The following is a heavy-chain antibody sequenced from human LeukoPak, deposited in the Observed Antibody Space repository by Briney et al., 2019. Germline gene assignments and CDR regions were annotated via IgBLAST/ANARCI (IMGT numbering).Heavy chain of an antibody. CDR1: GGSISSGGYY. Sequence: TSETLSLTCIVSGGSISSGGYYWSWIRQHPGKGLEWIGYIYYSGSTYYNPSLKSRVTISVDTSKNQFSLKLSSVTAADTAVYYCARAGRDGYNYHRASMIPQWGQGTMVTVSS. CDR2: IYYSGST. CDR3: ARAGRDGYNYHRASMIPQ. D-gene: IGHD5-12*01. V-gene: IGHV4-31*03. J-gene: IGHJ3*01.